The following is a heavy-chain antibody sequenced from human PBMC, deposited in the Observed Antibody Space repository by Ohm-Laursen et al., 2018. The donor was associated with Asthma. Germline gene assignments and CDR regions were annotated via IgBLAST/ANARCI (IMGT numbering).Heavy chain of an antibody. CDR3: ARGHDILTGFLPCYFDY. Sequence: TLSLTCAVYGGSFSGYSWSWIRQHPGKGLEWIGYFYYTGSTYSNPSLRSRVSISVDTSKNQFSLKLSSVTAADTAVYYCARGHDILTGFLPCYFDYWGQGTLVTVSS. CDR2: FYYTGST. CDR1: GGSFSGYS. J-gene: IGHJ4*02. D-gene: IGHD3-9*01. V-gene: IGHV4-31*11.